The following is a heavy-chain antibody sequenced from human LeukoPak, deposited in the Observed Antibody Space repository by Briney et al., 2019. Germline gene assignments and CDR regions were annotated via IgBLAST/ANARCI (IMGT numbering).Heavy chain of an antibody. CDR2: ISSSSSYI. Sequence: GGSLRLSCAASGFTFSSYSMNWVRQAPGKGLEWVSSISSSSSYIYYADSVKGRFTISRDNSKNTLYLQMNSLRAEDTAVYYCAKSGPKPVLLWFGDAKYYFDYWGQGTLVTVSS. V-gene: IGHV3-21*04. CDR3: AKSGPKPVLLWFGDAKYYFDY. J-gene: IGHJ4*02. CDR1: GFTFSSYS. D-gene: IGHD3-10*01.